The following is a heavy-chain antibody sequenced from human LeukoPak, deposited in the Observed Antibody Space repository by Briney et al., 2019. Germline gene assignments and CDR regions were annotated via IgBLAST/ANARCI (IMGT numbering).Heavy chain of an antibody. D-gene: IGHD6-19*01. CDR3: ARGPPYSSGWHWGHPFDY. CDR1: GGSISSGSYY. V-gene: IGHV4-61*02. Sequence: SETLSLTCTVSGGSISSGSYYWSWIRQPAGKGLEWIGRIYTSGSTNYNPSLKSRVTISVDKSKNQFSLKLSSVAAADTAVYYCARGPPYSSGWHWGHPFDYWGQGTLVTVSS. J-gene: IGHJ4*02. CDR2: IYTSGST.